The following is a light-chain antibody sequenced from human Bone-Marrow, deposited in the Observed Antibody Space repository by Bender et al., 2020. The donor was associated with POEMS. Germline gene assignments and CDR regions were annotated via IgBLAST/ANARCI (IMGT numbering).Light chain of an antibody. CDR3: QSYDNSLGGWV. V-gene: IGLV2-23*01. CDR2: EGT. CDR1: SDDVGGYNL. J-gene: IGLJ3*02. Sequence: QSALTQPASVSGSPGQSITFSCTGTSDDVGGYNLVSWYQKYPGKVPKLMIYEGTKRPSGVSDRFSGSKSGNTASLTISGLQADDEADYYCQSYDNSLGGWVFGGGTKLTVL.